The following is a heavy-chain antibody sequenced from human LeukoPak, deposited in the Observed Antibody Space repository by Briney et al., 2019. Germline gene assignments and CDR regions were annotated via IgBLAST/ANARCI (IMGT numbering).Heavy chain of an antibody. Sequence: PGGSLRLSCAASGFTFSSYAMSWVRQAPGKGLEWVSAISGGGDSTYYADSVRGRFTISRDNSKNTLYLQMNSLRAEDTAVYYCAKDLLGVPAAIEGTDYWGQGTLVTVSS. CDR3: AKDLLGVPAAIEGTDY. CDR1: GFTFSSYA. D-gene: IGHD2-2*01. CDR2: ISGGGDST. V-gene: IGHV3-23*01. J-gene: IGHJ4*02.